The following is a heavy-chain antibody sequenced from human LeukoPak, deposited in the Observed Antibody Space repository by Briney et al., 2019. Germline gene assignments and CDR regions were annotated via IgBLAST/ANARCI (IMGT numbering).Heavy chain of an antibody. J-gene: IGHJ4*02. CDR1: GFTFSSYG. CDR2: IRNDGSII. V-gene: IGHV3-30*02. Sequence: GGSLRLSCAASGFTFSSYGMHWIRQAPGKGLEWVTFIRNDGSIIYNADSVKGRFTISRDNSKNTLYLQMNSLRTDDTAVYYCAKDTPLCYFDYWGQGTLVTVSS. D-gene: IGHD3-16*01. CDR3: AKDTPLCYFDY.